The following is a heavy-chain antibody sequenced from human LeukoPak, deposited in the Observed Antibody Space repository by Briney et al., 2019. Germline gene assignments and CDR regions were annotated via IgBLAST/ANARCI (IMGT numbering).Heavy chain of an antibody. D-gene: IGHD2-15*01. Sequence: SVKVSCKASGGTFSSYAISWVRQAPGQGLEWMGGIIPIFGTANYAQKFQGRVTITADKSTSTAYMELSSLRSEDTAVYYCARGPPYCSGGSCYTPYFDYWGQGTLVTVSS. CDR3: ARGPPYCSGGSCYTPYFDY. V-gene: IGHV1-69*06. CDR1: GGTFSSYA. J-gene: IGHJ4*02. CDR2: IIPIFGTA.